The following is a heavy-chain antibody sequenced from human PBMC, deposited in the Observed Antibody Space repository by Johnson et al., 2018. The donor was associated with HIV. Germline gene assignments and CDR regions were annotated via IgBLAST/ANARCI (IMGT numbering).Heavy chain of an antibody. Sequence: VQLVESGGGLVQPGGSLRLSCAASGFTFSSYAMSWVRQALGKGLEWVSGISGSGGSTYYAGSVKGRFTISRDNSKNTVYLQMNTLTAEDTALYYCARDPSDYDSSGLALRNDAFDIWGQGTMVTVSS. CDR1: GFTFSSYA. V-gene: IGHV3-23*04. D-gene: IGHD3-22*01. CDR3: ARDPSDYDSSGLALRNDAFDI. CDR2: ISGSGGST. J-gene: IGHJ3*02.